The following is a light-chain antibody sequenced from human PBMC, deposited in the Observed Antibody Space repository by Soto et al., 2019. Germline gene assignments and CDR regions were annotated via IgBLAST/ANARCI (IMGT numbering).Light chain of an antibody. V-gene: IGKV3D-20*02. J-gene: IGKJ5*01. CDR1: QSVSNNY. CDR2: GAS. Sequence: EIVVTQSQGTLSLSPGERATLSCRASQSVSNNYLAWYQQKPGQAPRLLIYGASNRATGIPDRFSGSGSGTDFTLTISSLEPEDFAVYYCQQRSNFGQGTRLEIK. CDR3: QQRSN.